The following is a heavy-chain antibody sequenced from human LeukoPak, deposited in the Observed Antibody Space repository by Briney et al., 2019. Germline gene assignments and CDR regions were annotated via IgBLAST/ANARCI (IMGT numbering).Heavy chain of an antibody. J-gene: IGHJ4*02. CDR3: ARDRDSSGWYRLLGDDY. CDR2: ISGSGGST. CDR1: GFTFSSYA. Sequence: PGGSLRLSCAASGFTFSSYAMSWVRQAPGKGLEWVSAISGSGGSTYYADSVKGRFTISRDNSKNTLYLQMNSLRAEDTAVYYCARDRDSSGWYRLLGDDYWGQGTLVTVSS. D-gene: IGHD6-19*01. V-gene: IGHV3-23*01.